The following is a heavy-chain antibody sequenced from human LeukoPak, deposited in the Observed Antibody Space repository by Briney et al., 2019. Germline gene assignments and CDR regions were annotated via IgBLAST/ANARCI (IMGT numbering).Heavy chain of an antibody. D-gene: IGHD6-13*01. V-gene: IGHV4-59*01. J-gene: IGHJ4*02. Sequence: SETLPLTCTVSGGSISIYYWSWVREPPGKGLEWVGDIYYSGSTNYNPSLKSRGTISVDTSTNKFSLRVVSVAAAATAAVYSARSSWTGYFDYWRQRSLLAVCS. CDR1: GGSISIYY. CDR3: ARSSWTGYFDY. CDR2: IYYSGST.